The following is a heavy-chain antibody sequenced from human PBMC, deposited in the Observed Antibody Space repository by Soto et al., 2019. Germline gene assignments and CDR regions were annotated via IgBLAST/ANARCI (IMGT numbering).Heavy chain of an antibody. CDR1: GDSVSSSDFY. CDR2: VYSTGTT. Sequence: SETLSLTCAVSGDSVSSSDFYWTWIRQPPGKPLEWIGYVYSTGTTNYSPSLKSRVDMSVDTSENHFSLKVRSVTAADAAVYFCGRGGKHVAPKDGKSAYFYAMDVWGHGTTVTVSS. D-gene: IGHD2-15*01. V-gene: IGHV4-61*08. J-gene: IGHJ6*02. CDR3: GRGGKHVAPKDGKSAYFYAMDV.